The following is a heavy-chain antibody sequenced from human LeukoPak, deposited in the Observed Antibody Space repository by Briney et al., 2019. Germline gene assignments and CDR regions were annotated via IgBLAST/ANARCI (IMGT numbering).Heavy chain of an antibody. J-gene: IGHJ4*02. CDR2: IYYSGST. CDR3: ARDYYDSSGYYNGFDY. V-gene: IGHV4-61*01. D-gene: IGHD3-22*01. Sequence: SETLSLTCTVSGGSVSSGSYYWSWIRQPPGKGLEWIGYIYYSGSTNYNPSLKSRVTISVDTSKNQFSLKLSSVTAADTAVYYCARDYYDSSGYYNGFDYWGQGTLVTVSS. CDR1: GGSVSSGSYY.